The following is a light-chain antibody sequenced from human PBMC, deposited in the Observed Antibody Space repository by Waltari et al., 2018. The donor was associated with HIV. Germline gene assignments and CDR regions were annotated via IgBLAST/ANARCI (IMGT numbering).Light chain of an antibody. CDR3: QQYGNSPLYS. J-gene: IGKJ2*01. CDR2: GAS. V-gene: IGKV3-20*01. Sequence: EIVLTQSPGTLSLSPGERATLSCRASQSVSSSYLAWYQQKPGQAPRLLVSGASNRAIGIPDRFSGTGSGTDFTLTISRLEPEDFAVYYCQQYGNSPLYSFGQGTKLEIK. CDR1: QSVSSSY.